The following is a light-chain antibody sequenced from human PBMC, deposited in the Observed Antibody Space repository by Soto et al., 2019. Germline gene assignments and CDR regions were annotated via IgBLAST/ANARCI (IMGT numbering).Light chain of an antibody. Sequence: QSVLTQPPSASATPGQRVTISCSGSNSNIGTNTVNWYQQLPGTAPRLLIYTSNQRPSGVPQRFSGSKTGTSASLAIGGLRSEDGADYYCAAWDDSLGAYVFGTGTRSPS. CDR3: AAWDDSLGAYV. CDR1: NSNIGTNT. J-gene: IGLJ1*01. V-gene: IGLV1-44*01. CDR2: TSN.